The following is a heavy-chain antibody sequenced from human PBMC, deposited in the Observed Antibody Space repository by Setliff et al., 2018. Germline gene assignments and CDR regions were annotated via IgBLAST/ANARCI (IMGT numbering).Heavy chain of an antibody. CDR3: ASTWIQHHRGGDGGGY. V-gene: IGHV1-45*02. J-gene: IGHJ4*02. Sequence: GASVKVSCKASGYTFTYRYLHWVRQAPGQALEWMGWITPFNGNTNYAQKFQDRVTITRDRSMSTAYMELSSLRSEDTAMYYCASTWIQHHRGGDGGGYWGQGTLVTVSS. D-gene: IGHD5-18*01. CDR1: GYTFTYRY. CDR2: ITPFNGNT.